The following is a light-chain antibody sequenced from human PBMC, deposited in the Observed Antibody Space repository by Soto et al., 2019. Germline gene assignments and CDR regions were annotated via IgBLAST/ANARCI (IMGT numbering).Light chain of an antibody. J-gene: IGLJ2*01. Sequence: QSALTQPPSVSAAPGQKVTISCSGSSSNIGINYVSWYQQFPGTAPKLIIYDNNERPSGIPDRFSGSKSGASATLGITGLQTGDEADYYCGTWDSSLTAVVFGGGTKLTVL. CDR1: SSNIGINY. CDR2: DNN. V-gene: IGLV1-51*01. CDR3: GTWDSSLTAVV.